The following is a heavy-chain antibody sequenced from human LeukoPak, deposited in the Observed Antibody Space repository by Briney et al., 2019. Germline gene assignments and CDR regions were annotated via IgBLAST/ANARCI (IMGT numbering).Heavy chain of an antibody. Sequence: SGTLSLTCTVSGGSIGTYYWSWIRQSPGKGLEWIGYIYVTGTRYNPYLQSRVTISVDRSRNQFFLKMSSVTAADTAVYYCARHIGGGIEDMDVWGKGTKVIVSS. D-gene: IGHD3-16*02. CDR1: GGSIGTYY. CDR3: ARHIGGGIEDMDV. V-gene: IGHV4-59*08. CDR2: IYVTGT. J-gene: IGHJ6*03.